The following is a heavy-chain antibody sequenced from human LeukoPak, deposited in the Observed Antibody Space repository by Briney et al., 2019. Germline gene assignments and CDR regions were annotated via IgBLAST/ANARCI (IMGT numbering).Heavy chain of an antibody. CDR3: ARDPRCSSTSCYNTEYYFDY. CDR1: GFTFSNYE. Sequence: PGGSLRLSCAASGFTFSNYEMHWVRRAPGKGLQWVSYISSGGSTVYYADSVKGRFTVSRDNAKNSLYLQMNSLRAEDTAVYYCARDPRCSSTSCYNTEYYFDYWGQGTLVPVSS. CDR2: ISSGGSTV. J-gene: IGHJ4*02. D-gene: IGHD2-2*02. V-gene: IGHV3-48*03.